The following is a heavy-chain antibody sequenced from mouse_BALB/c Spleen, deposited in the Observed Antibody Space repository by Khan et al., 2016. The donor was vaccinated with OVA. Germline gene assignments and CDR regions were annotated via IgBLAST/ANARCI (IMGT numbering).Heavy chain of an antibody. CDR1: GFTFTDYA. Sequence: QVQLLQSGPELVRPGVSVKISCKGSGFTFTDYALHWVKHSHAKSLEWIGIISTYSGNSNHNQRFKGKATMTVGKSSSTAYMELARWTFEDTALHYCAREDGNYGAFACWGQGTLVTVSA. J-gene: IGHJ3*01. V-gene: IGHV1S137*01. CDR3: AREDGNYGAFAC. CDR2: ISTYSGNS. D-gene: IGHD2-1*01.